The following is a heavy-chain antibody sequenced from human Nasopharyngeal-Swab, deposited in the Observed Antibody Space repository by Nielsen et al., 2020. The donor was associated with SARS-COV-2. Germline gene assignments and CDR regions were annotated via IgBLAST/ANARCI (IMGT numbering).Heavy chain of an antibody. CDR2: ISSSGSTI. V-gene: IGHV3-11*04. CDR1: GFTSSDYY. D-gene: IGHD3-10*01. J-gene: IGHJ6*02. Sequence: GESLKISCAASGFTSSDYYMSWIRQAPGKGLEWVSYISSSGSTIYYADSVKGRFTISRDNAKNLLYLQMNSLRAEDTAVYYCASLLWFGELPSDYYYYGMDVWGQGTTVTVSS. CDR3: ASLLWFGELPSDYYYYGMDV.